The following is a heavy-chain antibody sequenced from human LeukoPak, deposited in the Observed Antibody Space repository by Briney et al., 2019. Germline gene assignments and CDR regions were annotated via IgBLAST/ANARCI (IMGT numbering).Heavy chain of an antibody. CDR2: ISYDGSNK. V-gene: IGHV3-30-3*01. CDR1: GFTFSSYA. Sequence: PGRSLRLSCAASGFTFSSYAMHWVRQAPGKGLDWVAVISYDGSNKYYADSVKGRFTISRDNSKNTLYLQMNSLRAEDTAVYYCARDAWPADTAMADAFDIWGQGTMVTVSS. CDR3: ARDAWPADTAMADAFDI. J-gene: IGHJ3*02. D-gene: IGHD5-18*01.